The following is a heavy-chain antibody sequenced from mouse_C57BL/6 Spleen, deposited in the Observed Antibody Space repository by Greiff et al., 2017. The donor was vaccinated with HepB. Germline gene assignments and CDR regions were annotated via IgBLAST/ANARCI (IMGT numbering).Heavy chain of an antibody. J-gene: IGHJ2*01. V-gene: IGHV1-82*01. CDR3: AREGYDYDVGNYFDY. CDR1: GYAFSSSW. D-gene: IGHD2-4*01. Sequence: QVQLKQSGPELVKPGASVKISCKASGYAFSSSWMNWVKQRPGKGLEWIGRIYPGDGDTNYNGKFKGKATLTADKSSSTAYMQLSSLTSEDSAVYFCAREGYDYDVGNYFDYWGQGTTLTVSS. CDR2: IYPGDGDT.